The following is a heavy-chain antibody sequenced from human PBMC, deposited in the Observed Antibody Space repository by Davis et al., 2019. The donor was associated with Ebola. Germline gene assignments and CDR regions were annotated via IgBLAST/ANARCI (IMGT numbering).Heavy chain of an antibody. J-gene: IGHJ6*02. CDR1: GYTFTSYY. CDR2: INPSGGST. CDR3: ARDSRGTVTIGGHYYGMDV. D-gene: IGHD4-17*01. Sequence: ASVKVSCKASGYTFTSYYMHWVRQAPGQGLEWMGIINPSGGSTSYAQKFQGRVTMTTDTSTSTAYMELRSLRSDDTAVYYCARDSRGTVTIGGHYYGMDVWGQGTTVTVSS. V-gene: IGHV1-46*01.